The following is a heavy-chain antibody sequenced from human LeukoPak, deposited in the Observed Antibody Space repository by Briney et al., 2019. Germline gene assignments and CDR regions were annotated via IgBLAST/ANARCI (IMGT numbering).Heavy chain of an antibody. CDR1: GGSFSGYY. D-gene: IGHD3-3*01. J-gene: IGHJ3*01. CDR3: ARARSGVDPFDL. CDR2: INHSGST. V-gene: IGHV4-34*01. Sequence: PSETLSLTCAVYGGSFSGYYWSWIRQPPGKGLEWIGEINHSGSTNYNPSLKSRVTISVDTSKNQFSLQLTSMTAADTAVYYCARARSGVDPFDLWGQGTMVTVSS.